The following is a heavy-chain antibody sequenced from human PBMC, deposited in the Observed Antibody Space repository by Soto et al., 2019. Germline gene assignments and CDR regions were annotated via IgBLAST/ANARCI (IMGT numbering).Heavy chain of an antibody. CDR3: ARLGERSTSCGGDCYFGYFDY. J-gene: IGHJ4*02. Sequence: SVKVSCKASGGTFSSYAISWVRQAPGQGLEWMGGIIPIFGTANYAQKFQGRVTITADESTSTAYMELSSLRSEDTAVYYCARLGERSTSCGGDCYFGYFDYWGQGTLVTVSS. V-gene: IGHV1-69*13. CDR1: GGTFSSYA. CDR2: IIPIFGTA. D-gene: IGHD2-21*02.